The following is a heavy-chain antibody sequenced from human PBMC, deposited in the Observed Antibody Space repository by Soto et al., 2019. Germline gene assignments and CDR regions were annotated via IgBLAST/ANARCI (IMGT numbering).Heavy chain of an antibody. CDR1: GGTFSSYA. V-gene: IGHV1-69*01. Sequence: QVQLVQSGAEVKKPGSSVKVSCKASGGTFSSYAISWVRQAPGQGLEWMGGIIPIFGTATRAQKFQARVKITGDESEGTGYMELSSLGSEDTAVYYCARGWRGYSVYGPPPGSKGWFDRWGQRNLVTVSS. CDR2: IIPIFGTA. D-gene: IGHD5-12*01. CDR3: ARGWRGYSVYGPPPGSKGWFDR. J-gene: IGHJ5*02.